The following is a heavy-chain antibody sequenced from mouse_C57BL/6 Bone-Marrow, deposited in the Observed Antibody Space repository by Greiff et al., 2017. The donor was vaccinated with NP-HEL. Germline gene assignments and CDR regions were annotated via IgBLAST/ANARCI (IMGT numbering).Heavy chain of an antibody. CDR1: GYTFTDYY. D-gene: IGHD1-1*01. V-gene: IGHV1-76*01. Sequence: VKLVESGAELVRPGASVKLSCKASGYTFTDYYINWVKQRPGQGLEWIARIYPGSGNTYYNEKFKGKATLTAEKSSSTAYMQLSSLTSEDSAVYFCARDYYGSSYGAWFAYWGQGTLVTVSA. CDR3: ARDYYGSSYGAWFAY. J-gene: IGHJ3*01. CDR2: IYPGSGNT.